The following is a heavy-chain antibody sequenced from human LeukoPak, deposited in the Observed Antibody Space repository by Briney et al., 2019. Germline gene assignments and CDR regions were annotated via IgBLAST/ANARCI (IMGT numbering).Heavy chain of an antibody. Sequence: PGGSLRLSCAVSGFTFSSEAMGWVRQLPGGGLEWVSTISPAGGTTYYAESMKGRFTISRDNAKNSLYLQMNSLRAEDTAVYYCARDSPDYWGQGALVTVSS. V-gene: IGHV3-23*01. CDR1: GFTFSSEA. CDR3: ARDSPDY. CDR2: ISPAGGTT. J-gene: IGHJ4*02.